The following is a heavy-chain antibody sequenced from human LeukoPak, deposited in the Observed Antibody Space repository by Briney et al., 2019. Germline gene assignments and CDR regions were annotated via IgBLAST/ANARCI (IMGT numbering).Heavy chain of an antibody. CDR1: GFTFSSHL. J-gene: IGHJ4*02. V-gene: IGHV3-74*01. D-gene: IGHD1-26*01. CDR2: ISSDGTYT. CDR3: ARVGVGATYFDY. Sequence: GGSLRLSCAASGFTFSSHLMHWVRQAPGKGLVWVSRISSDGTYTNYADSVRGRFTISRDNAKNTLYLQMNSLRAEDTAVYYCARVGVGATYFDYWGQGTLVTVSS.